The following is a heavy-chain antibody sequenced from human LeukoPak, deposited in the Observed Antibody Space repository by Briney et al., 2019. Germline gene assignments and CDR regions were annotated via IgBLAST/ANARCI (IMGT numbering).Heavy chain of an antibody. D-gene: IGHD1-1*01. CDR2: IKSKTDGGTT. CDR3: TTHPATGTTVY. V-gene: IGHV3-15*01. Sequence: GGSLRLSRAASGFTFSNAWMSWVRQAPGKGLEWVGRIKSKTDGGTTDYAAPVKGRFTISRDDSKNTLYLQMDSLKTEDTAVYYCTTHPATGTTVYWGQGTLVTVSS. J-gene: IGHJ4*02. CDR1: GFTFSNAW.